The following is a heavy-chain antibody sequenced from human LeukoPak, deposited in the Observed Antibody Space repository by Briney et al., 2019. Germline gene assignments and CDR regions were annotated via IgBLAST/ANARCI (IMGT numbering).Heavy chain of an antibody. CDR2: ISSSTNYI. CDR1: GFTFSSYA. CDR3: ARDPLD. J-gene: IGHJ4*02. V-gene: IGHV3-21*01. Sequence: GGSLRLSCAASGFTFSSYAMSWVRQAPGKGLEWVSSISSSTNYIYYADSVKGRFTISRDNANTSLYLQMNSLRAEDTAVYYCARDPLDWGQGTLVTVSS.